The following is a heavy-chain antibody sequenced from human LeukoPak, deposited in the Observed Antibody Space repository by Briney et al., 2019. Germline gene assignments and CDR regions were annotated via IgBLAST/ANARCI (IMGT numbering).Heavy chain of an antibody. CDR3: ARGGRIVGATGYPLLWGYYYYMDA. CDR1: GGTFSSYA. Sequence: SVKVSCKASGGTFSSYAISWVRQAPGQGLEWMGGIIPIFGTANYAQKFQGRVTITTDESTSTAYMELSSLRSEDTAVYYCARGGRIVGATGYPLLWGYYYYMDAWGKGTTVTASS. V-gene: IGHV1-69*05. D-gene: IGHD1-26*01. CDR2: IIPIFGTA. J-gene: IGHJ6*03.